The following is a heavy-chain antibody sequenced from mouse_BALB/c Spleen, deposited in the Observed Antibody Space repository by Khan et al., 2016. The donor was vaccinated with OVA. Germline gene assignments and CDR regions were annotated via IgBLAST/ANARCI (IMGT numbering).Heavy chain of an antibody. V-gene: IGHV5-6*01. J-gene: IGHJ3*01. Sequence: EVQGVESGGDLVKPGGSLKLSCAASGFTFSSYSMSWVRQTPDKRLEWVATISSGGDYTYYPDSVKGRFTISRDNAKNTLYLQMNSLRSEDTARYYWASHLTGSFAYWGQGTLVAVSA. D-gene: IGHD4-1*01. CDR3: ASHLTGSFAY. CDR2: ISSGGDYT. CDR1: GFTFSSYS.